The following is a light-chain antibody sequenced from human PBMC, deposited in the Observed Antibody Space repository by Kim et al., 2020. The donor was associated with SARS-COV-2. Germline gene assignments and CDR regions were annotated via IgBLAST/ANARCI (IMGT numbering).Light chain of an antibody. CDR2: ATS. Sequence: PGECATHSCTASQRVSSIPLAWYQQNLGQAPRLLIYATSNRASGIPDRFSGSGSGTDFTLTISRLEPEDFAVYYCQYYGSSPPLTFGGGTKVDIK. V-gene: IGKV3-20*01. CDR1: QRVSSIP. CDR3: QYYGSSPPLT. J-gene: IGKJ4*01.